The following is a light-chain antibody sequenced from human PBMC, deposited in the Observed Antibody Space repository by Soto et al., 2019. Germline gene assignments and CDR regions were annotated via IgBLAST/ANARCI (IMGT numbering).Light chain of an antibody. Sequence: QSVLTQPPSASGSLGQSVTISCSGSSSDVGNYNYVSWYQQHPGKAPKLMISEVSQRPSGVPDRFSGSKSGNTASLTVSGLQGEDEADYYCSSYAGSNNLVFGGGTQLTVL. CDR2: EVS. CDR1: SSDVGNYNY. CDR3: SSYAGSNNLV. V-gene: IGLV2-8*01. J-gene: IGLJ2*01.